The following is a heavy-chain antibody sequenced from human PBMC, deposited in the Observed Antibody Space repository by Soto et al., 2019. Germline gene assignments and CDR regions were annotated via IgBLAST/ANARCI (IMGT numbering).Heavy chain of an antibody. D-gene: IGHD3-22*01. CDR1: GYTFTSYA. Sequence: ASVKVSCKASGYTFTSYAMHWVRQAPGQRLEWMGWINAGNGNTKYSQKFQGRVTITRDTSASTAYMELSSLRSEDTAVYYCARGGPGYGYYSDSSGPNWFDPWGQGTLVTVSS. CDR2: INAGNGNT. CDR3: ARGGPGYGYYSDSSGPNWFDP. J-gene: IGHJ5*02. V-gene: IGHV1-3*01.